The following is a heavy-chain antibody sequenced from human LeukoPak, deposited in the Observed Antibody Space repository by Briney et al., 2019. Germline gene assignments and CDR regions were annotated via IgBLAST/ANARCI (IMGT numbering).Heavy chain of an antibody. J-gene: IGHJ4*02. D-gene: IGHD3-3*01. CDR1: GFTFSSYA. CDR2: ISGSGGST. CDR3: AKGNVDDFWSGYYKGMFLYFDY. V-gene: IGHV3-23*01. Sequence: GGSLRLSCAASGFTFSSYAMSWVRQAPGKGLEWVSAISGSGGSTYYADSVKGRFTISRDNAKNSLYLQMNSLRAEDTALYYCAKGNVDDFWSGYYKGMFLYFDYWGQGTLVTVSS.